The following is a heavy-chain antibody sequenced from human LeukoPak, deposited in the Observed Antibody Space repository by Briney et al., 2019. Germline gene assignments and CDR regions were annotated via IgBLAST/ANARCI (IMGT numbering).Heavy chain of an antibody. CDR2: IVVGSGNT. CDR1: GFTFTSSA. J-gene: IGHJ3*02. D-gene: IGHD3-22*01. V-gene: IGHV1-58*02. CDR3: AAAIGYYDSSGYYPEGAFDI. Sequence: ASVKVSCKASGFTFTSSAMQWVRQARGQRLEWIGWIVVGSGNTNYAQKFQERVTITRDMSTSTAYMELSSLRSEDTAVYYCAAAIGYYDSSGYYPEGAFDIWGQGTMVTVSS.